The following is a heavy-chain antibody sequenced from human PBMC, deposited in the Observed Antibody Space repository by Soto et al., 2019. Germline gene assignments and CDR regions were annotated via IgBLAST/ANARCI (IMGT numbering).Heavy chain of an antibody. J-gene: IGHJ4*02. D-gene: IGHD3-22*01. CDR3: ARVFGADYYDSSGYIDY. Sequence: GGSLRLSCAASGFTFSSYGMHWVRQAPGKGLEWVAVIWYDGSNKYYADSVKGRFTISRDNSKNTLYLQMNSLRAEDTAVYYCARVFGADYYDSSGYIDYWGQGTLVTVSS. V-gene: IGHV3-33*01. CDR2: IWYDGSNK. CDR1: GFTFSSYG.